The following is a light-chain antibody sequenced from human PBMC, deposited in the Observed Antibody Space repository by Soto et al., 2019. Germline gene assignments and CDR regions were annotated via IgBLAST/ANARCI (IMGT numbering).Light chain of an antibody. Sequence: EIVLTQSPGTLSLSPGDRATLSCRAIQRVSSIYFAWYQQKPGQAPGPLIYGTSSRATGIPDRFSGSGSGTDFTLTISRLEPEDFAVYYCQQYSSSPSITFGQGTRLEI. J-gene: IGKJ5*01. CDR3: QQYSSSPSIT. V-gene: IGKV3-20*01. CDR1: QRVSSIY. CDR2: GTS.